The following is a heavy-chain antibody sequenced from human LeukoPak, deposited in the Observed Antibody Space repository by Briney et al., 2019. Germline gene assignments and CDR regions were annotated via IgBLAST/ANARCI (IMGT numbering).Heavy chain of an antibody. CDR1: GGSFSGYY. V-gene: IGHV4-34*01. CDR2: INHSGST. D-gene: IGHD5-18*01. J-gene: IGHJ4*02. Sequence: PSETLSLTCAVYGGSFSGYYWSWIRQPPGKGLEWIGEINHSGSTNNNPSLKSRVTISVDTSKNQFSLKLSSVTAADTAVYYCASRDTATGLDWGQGTLVTVSS. CDR3: ASRDTATGLD.